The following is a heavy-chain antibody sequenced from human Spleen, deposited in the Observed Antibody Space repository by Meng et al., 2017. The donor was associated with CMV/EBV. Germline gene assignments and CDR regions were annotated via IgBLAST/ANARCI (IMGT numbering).Heavy chain of an antibody. D-gene: IGHD5-18*01. CDR2: IRSKANSYAT. Sequence: KVSCKTSGYTFTGHYMYWVRQASGKGLEWVGRIRSKANSYATAYAASVKGRFTISRDDSKNTAYLQMNSLKTEDTAVYYCTRLKGDTGFDYWGQGTLVTVSS. V-gene: IGHV3-73*01. CDR1: GYTFTGHY. CDR3: TRLKGDTGFDY. J-gene: IGHJ4*02.